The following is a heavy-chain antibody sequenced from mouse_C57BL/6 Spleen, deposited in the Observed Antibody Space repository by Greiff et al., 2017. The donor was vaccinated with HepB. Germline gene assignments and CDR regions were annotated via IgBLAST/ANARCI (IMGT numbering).Heavy chain of an antibody. V-gene: IGHV1-82*01. Sequence: QVQLQQSGPELVKPGASVKISCKASGYAFSSSWMNWVKQRPGKGLEWIGRIYPGDGDTNYNGKFKGKATLTADKSSSTAYMQLSSLTSEDSAVYFCAPTVVKSYYFDYWGQGTTLTVSS. CDR1: GYAFSSSW. CDR2: IYPGDGDT. J-gene: IGHJ2*01. D-gene: IGHD2-9*01. CDR3: APTVVKSYYFDY.